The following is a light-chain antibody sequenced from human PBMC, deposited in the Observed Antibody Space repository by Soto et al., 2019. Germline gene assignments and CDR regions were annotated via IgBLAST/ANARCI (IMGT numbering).Light chain of an antibody. CDR3: SSYAGSNNPFV. Sequence: QSVLTQPPSASGSPGQSVTISCTGTSSDVGGYNYVSWYQQHPGKAPKLMIYEVRQRPSGIPDRFSGSKSGNTASLTVSGLRAEDEADYYRSSYAGSNNPFVFGTGTKVTVL. CDR2: EVR. CDR1: SSDVGGYNY. J-gene: IGLJ1*01. V-gene: IGLV2-8*01.